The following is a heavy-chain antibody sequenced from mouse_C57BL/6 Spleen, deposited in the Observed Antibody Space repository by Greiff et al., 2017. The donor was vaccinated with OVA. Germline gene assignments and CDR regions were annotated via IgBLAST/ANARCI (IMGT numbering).Heavy chain of an antibody. J-gene: IGHJ2*01. CDR3: TALYYGYGGFDY. CDR2: IRLKSDNYAT. CDR1: GFTFSNYW. Sequence: EVMLVESGGGLVQPGGSMKLSCVASGFTFSNYWMNWVRQSPEKGLEWVAQIRLKSDNYATHYAESVKGRFTISRDDSKSSVYLQMNNLRAEDTGIYYCTALYYGYGGFDYWGQGTTLTVSS. D-gene: IGHD2-2*01. V-gene: IGHV6-3*01.